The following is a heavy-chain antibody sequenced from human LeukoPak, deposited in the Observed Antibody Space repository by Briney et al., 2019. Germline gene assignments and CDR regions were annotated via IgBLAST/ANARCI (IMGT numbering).Heavy chain of an antibody. D-gene: IGHD1-1*01. J-gene: IGHJ4*02. CDR3: ARHERGAENLDY. CDR1: GASISNYY. V-gene: IGHV4-59*08. Sequence: SETLSLTRTVSGASISNYYWSWIRQPPGKGLECIGYVSYSGRTNHNPSLKSRVTISADTSKNQFSLKLTSVTAADTAVYYCARHERGAENLDYWGQGTLVTVSS. CDR2: VSYSGRT.